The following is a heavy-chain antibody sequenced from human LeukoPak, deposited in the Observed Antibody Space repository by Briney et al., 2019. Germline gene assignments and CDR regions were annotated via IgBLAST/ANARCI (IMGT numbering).Heavy chain of an antibody. CDR2: ISWNSGSI. CDR3: ARGAYCGGDCYPHFDY. CDR1: GFTFDDYA. D-gene: IGHD2-21*02. V-gene: IGHV3-9*01. J-gene: IGHJ4*02. Sequence: GGSLRLSCAASGFTFDDYAMHWVRQAPGKGLEWVSGISWNSGSIGYADSVKGRFTISRDNAKNSLYLQMNSLRAEDTAVYYCARGAYCGGDCYPHFDYWGQGTLVTVSS.